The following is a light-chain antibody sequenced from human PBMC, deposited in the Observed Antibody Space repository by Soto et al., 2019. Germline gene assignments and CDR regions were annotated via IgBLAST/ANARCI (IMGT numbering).Light chain of an antibody. J-gene: IGKJ1*01. CDR1: QGISSW. CDR2: DAS. V-gene: IGKV1-5*01. Sequence: DIQMTQAPSTLSASVGDRVTITCRASQGISSWLAWYQQKPGKAPKLLIYDASSLESGVPSRFSGSGAGTDFTLTITSLQPEDFATYYCLQDYNYPRTFGQGTKVDIK. CDR3: LQDYNYPRT.